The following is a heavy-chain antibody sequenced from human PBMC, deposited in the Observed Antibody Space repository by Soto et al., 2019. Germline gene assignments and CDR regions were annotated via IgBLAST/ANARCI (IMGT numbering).Heavy chain of an antibody. V-gene: IGHV1-3*01. D-gene: IGHD2-15*01. CDR2: INADNGNT. CDR1: GYTFTSYA. Sequence: ASVKVSCRASGYTFTSYAMHWVRQAPGQRLEWMGWINADNGNTNYSQKFQGRVTMTTDTSTSTAYMELRSLRSDDTAVYYCARDVVVVAARWFDPWGQGTLVTSP. CDR3: ARDVVVVAARWFDP. J-gene: IGHJ5*02.